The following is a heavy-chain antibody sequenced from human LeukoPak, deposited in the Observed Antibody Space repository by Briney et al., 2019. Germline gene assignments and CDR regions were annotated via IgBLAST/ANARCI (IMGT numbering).Heavy chain of an antibody. D-gene: IGHD3-22*01. V-gene: IGHV4-4*02. CDR2: IYHSGST. CDR3: ARGNYYDSSGYFVGSYYFDY. J-gene: IGHJ4*02. Sequence: SETLSLTCAVSGGSISSSNWWSWVRQPPGKGLEWIGEIYHSGSTNYNPSLKSRVTISVDKSKNQFSLKLSSVTAADTAVYYCARGNYYDSSGYFVGSYYFDYWGQGTLVTVSS. CDR1: GGSISSSNW.